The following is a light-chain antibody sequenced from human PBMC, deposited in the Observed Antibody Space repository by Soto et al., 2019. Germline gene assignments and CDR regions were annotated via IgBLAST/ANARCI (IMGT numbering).Light chain of an antibody. J-gene: IGKJ2*01. CDR2: DAS. V-gene: IGKV1-33*01. CDR1: QDIKKL. CDR3: QQYDNRPYT. Sequence: DIEMTQSPTSLSASAGDRVTVTCQASQDIKKLLNWFQQKPGAAPQLLIYDASNLETAVPSRFSGSGSGTHFSFTITNLQPEDAGTYYCQQYDNRPYTFAQGTKVEI.